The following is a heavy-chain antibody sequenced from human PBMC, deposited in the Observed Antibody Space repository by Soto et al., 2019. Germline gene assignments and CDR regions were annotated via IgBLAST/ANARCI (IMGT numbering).Heavy chain of an antibody. CDR1: GFRFSDYA. D-gene: IGHD3-10*02. J-gene: IGHJ4*02. Sequence: QVQLVESGGGVVRPGRSLRLSCAASGFRFSDYAIHWVRQAPGKGLEWVTLISDDGSNKYYADSVKGRFTISRDNSNNMLFLQMNSLRVDDTALYYCARDYVRALTKGYYFDSWGRGTLVTVSS. V-gene: IGHV3-30-3*01. CDR2: ISDDGSNK. CDR3: ARDYVRALTKGYYFDS.